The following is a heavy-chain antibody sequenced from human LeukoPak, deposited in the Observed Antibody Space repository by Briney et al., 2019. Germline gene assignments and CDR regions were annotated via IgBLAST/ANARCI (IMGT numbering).Heavy chain of an antibody. CDR2: IYHSGST. J-gene: IGHJ4*02. V-gene: IGHV4-39*02. Sequence: SPSETLSLICTVSGGSISSSIYYWGWIRQPPGKGLEWIGNIYHSGSTNYNPSLKSRVTISVDTSKNHFSLQLTSVTAEDTAVYYCARRKSTMPEYYFDYWGQGTLVTVSS. CDR1: GGSISSSIYY. CDR3: ARRKSTMPEYYFDY. D-gene: IGHD2-2*01.